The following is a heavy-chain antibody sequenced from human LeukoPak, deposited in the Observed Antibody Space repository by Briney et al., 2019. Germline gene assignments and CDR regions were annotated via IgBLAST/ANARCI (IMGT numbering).Heavy chain of an antibody. CDR3: AKAYDSSGYYRLRTNHYFDY. CDR1: GFTFSSYA. J-gene: IGHJ4*02. V-gene: IGHV3-23*01. Sequence: GGSLRLSCAASGFTFSSYAMSWVRQAPGKGLEWVSAISGSGGSTYYADSVKGRFTISRDSSKNTLYLQMNSLRAEDTAVYYCAKAYDSSGYYRLRTNHYFDYWGQGTLVTVSS. D-gene: IGHD3-22*01. CDR2: ISGSGGST.